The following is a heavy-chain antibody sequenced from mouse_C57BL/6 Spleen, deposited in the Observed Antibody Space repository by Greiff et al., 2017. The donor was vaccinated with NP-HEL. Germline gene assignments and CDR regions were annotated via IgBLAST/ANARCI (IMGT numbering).Heavy chain of an antibody. CDR1: GYTFTSYW. V-gene: IGHV1-52*01. CDR2: IDPSDSET. Sequence: QVQLKQPGAELVRPGSSVKLSCKASGYTFTSYWMHWVKQRPIQGLEWIGNIDPSDSETHYNQKFKDKATLTVDKSSSTAYMQLSSLTSEDSAVYYCARSIVQDDYAMGYWGQGTSVTVSS. D-gene: IGHD2-3*01. CDR3: ARSIVQDDYAMGY. J-gene: IGHJ4*01.